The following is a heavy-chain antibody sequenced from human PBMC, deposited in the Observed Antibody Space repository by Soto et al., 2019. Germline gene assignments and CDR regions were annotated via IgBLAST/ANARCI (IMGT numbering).Heavy chain of an antibody. CDR1: DGSFSSYY. D-gene: IGHD5-12*01. Sequence: SETLSLTCTVSDGSFSSYYWSWIRQPPWKGLEWIGYIYDSGSTDYNPSLKSRVTMSLDMSKNQFSLRLSSVTAADTAVYYCARANRGYHFYYYYYMDVWGKGTAVTVSS. V-gene: IGHV4-59*08. J-gene: IGHJ6*03. CDR2: IYDSGST. CDR3: ARANRGYHFYYYYYMDV.